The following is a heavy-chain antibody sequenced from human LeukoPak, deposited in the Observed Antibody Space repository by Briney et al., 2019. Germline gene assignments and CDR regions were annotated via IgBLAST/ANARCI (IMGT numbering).Heavy chain of an antibody. Sequence: SETLSLTCTVSGGSISSYYWSWIQQPPGKGLEWIGYIYYSGSTNYNPSLKSRVTISVDTSKNQFSLKLSSVTAADTAVYYCARRGWNSTFDYWGQGTLVTVSS. V-gene: IGHV4-59*01. CDR3: ARRGWNSTFDY. J-gene: IGHJ4*02. CDR2: IYYSGST. CDR1: GGSISSYY. D-gene: IGHD2/OR15-2a*01.